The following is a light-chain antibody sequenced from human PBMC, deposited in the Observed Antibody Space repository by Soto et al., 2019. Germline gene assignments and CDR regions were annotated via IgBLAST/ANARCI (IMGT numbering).Light chain of an antibody. Sequence: EIVLTQSVGTLSLSPGERGTISCMARQKLRTLYLAWFKKKSGQAPRLLIYSASRRATRITDSFTGSGSGTDFTITISRLEPEDFAVYDCQQYGSPPRTFGQWTKVDIK. V-gene: IGKV3-20*01. CDR3: QQYGSPPRT. CDR2: SAS. CDR1: QKLRTLY. J-gene: IGKJ1*01.